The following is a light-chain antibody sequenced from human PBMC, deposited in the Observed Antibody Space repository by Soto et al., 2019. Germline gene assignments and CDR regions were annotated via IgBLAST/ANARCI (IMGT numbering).Light chain of an antibody. CDR2: AAS. J-gene: IGKJ1*01. Sequence: DIQMTQSPSSVSASLGDRVTITCRASQSISSYLNWYQQKPGKAPKLLIYAASSLQSGVPSRFSGSGSGTEFTLTISSLQPDDFATYYCQHYNSYSEAFGQGTKVDTK. CDR3: QHYNSYSEA. CDR1: QSISSY. V-gene: IGKV1-39*01.